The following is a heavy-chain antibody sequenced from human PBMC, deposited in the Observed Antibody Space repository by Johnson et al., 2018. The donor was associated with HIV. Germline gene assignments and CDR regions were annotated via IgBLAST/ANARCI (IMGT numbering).Heavy chain of an antibody. CDR2: VGYDGSNK. Sequence: QVQLVESGGGVVQPGRSLRLSCAASGFTFSSYGMHWVRQAPGKGLEWVAGVGYDGSNKYYADSVKGRFTIFRDNSENTLFLQMKRLRAEDTAVYYCAKDRTNWGYDAFDIWGQGTMVTVSS. D-gene: IGHD3-16*01. CDR1: GFTFSSYG. CDR3: AKDRTNWGYDAFDI. J-gene: IGHJ3*02. V-gene: IGHV3-33*06.